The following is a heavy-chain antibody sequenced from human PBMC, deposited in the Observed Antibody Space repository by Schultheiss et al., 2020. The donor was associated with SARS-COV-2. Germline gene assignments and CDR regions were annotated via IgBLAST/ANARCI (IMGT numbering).Heavy chain of an antibody. V-gene: IGHV1-24*01. Sequence: ASVKVSCKVSGYTLTELSMHWVRQAPGKGLEWMGGFDPEDGETIYAQKFQGRVTLTRDTATTTAYMELRSLTSDDTAIYFCSRILSSVMGDPWGQGTRVTVSS. D-gene: IGHD3-22*01. CDR3: SRILSSVMGDP. J-gene: IGHJ5*02. CDR2: FDPEDGET. CDR1: GYTLTELS.